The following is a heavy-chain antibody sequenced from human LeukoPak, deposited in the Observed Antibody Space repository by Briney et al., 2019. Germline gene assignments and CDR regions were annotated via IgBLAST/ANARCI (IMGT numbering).Heavy chain of an antibody. V-gene: IGHV4-61*02. CDR2: IYTSGST. J-gene: IGHJ6*03. CDR3: ARAITYYYGSGPHMDV. CDR1: GGSISSGSYY. D-gene: IGHD3-10*01. Sequence: SETLSLTCTVSGGSISSGSYYWSWIRQPAGKGLEWIGRIYTSGSTNYNPSLKSRVTISVDTSKNQFSLKLSSVTAADTAVYYCARAITYYYGSGPHMDVWGKGTTVTISS.